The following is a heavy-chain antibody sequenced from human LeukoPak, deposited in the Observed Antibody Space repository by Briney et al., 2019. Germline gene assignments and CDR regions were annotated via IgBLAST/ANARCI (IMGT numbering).Heavy chain of an antibody. J-gene: IGHJ5*02. CDR2: IYYNGNT. V-gene: IGHV4-59*01. Sequence: PSETLSLTCTVSGGSMTNYYWSWMRRPPGEGLECIGSIYYNGNTNYNPSVKSRVTISIDTSKKQFYLRLSSVTAADTALYFCARDNQYNSGWSFDPWGQGILVTVSS. D-gene: IGHD6-19*01. CDR3: ARDNQYNSGWSFDP. CDR1: GGSMTNYY.